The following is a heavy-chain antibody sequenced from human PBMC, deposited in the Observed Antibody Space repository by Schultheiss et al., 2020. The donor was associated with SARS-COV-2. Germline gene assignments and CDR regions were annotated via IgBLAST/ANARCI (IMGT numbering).Heavy chain of an antibody. D-gene: IGHD3-10*01. CDR1: GGSFSGYY. CDR2: IYYSGST. CDR3: ARGGGNYQGSGSYYVPHHYYYYMDV. J-gene: IGHJ6*03. Sequence: SETLSLTCAVYGGSFSGYYWSWIRQPPGKGLEWIGYIYYSGSTYYNPSLKSRVTISVDTSKNQFSLKLSSVTAADTAVYYCARGGGNYQGSGSYYVPHHYYYYMDVWGKATTVTVSS. V-gene: IGHV4-34*01.